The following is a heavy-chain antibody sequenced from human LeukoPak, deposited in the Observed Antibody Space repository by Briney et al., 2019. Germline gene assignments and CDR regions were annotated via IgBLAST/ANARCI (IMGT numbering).Heavy chain of an antibody. CDR2: IIPIFGTA. D-gene: IGHD3-10*01. CDR3: VSGPENFDY. Sequence: ASVKVSCKASGGTFSSYAIRWVRQAPGQGLEWMGGIIPIFGTANYAQKFQGIVTITADESTSTAYMELSSLRSEDTAVYYCVSGPENFDYWGQGTLVTVSS. J-gene: IGHJ4*02. CDR1: GGTFSSYA. V-gene: IGHV1-69*13.